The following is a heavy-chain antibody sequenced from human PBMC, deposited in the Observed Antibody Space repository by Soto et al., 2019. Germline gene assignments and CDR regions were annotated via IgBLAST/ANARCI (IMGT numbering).Heavy chain of an antibody. D-gene: IGHD4-17*01. CDR3: ALTHEYGGTSDGFDV. CDR2: ILPFFGTA. CDR1: GGTFRTES. V-gene: IGHV1-69*13. Sequence: QVHLVQSGAEVKKPGSSVKVSCKYSGGTFRTESINWVRQAPGQGPEWMGGILPFFGTADYAPRFPGRVTVSADGATTTPFIQLTSLTSQESAVCFCALTHEYGGTSDGFDVWAPGTMVTVSS. J-gene: IGHJ3*01.